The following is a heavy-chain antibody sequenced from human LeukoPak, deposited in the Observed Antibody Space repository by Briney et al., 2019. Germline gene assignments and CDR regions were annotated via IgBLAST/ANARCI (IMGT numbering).Heavy chain of an antibody. CDR1: GYAFNVYY. CDR2: IDPNSGAT. D-gene: IGHD3-22*01. Sequence: ASVKVSCKASGYAFNVYYIHWVRQAPGQGLEWMGWIDPNSGATDYPQKFQGRVTLTRDTSISTAYMELSRLRSDDTAVYTCAREDTMTGRAFDIWGQGTMVTVSS. J-gene: IGHJ3*02. CDR3: AREDTMTGRAFDI. V-gene: IGHV1-2*02.